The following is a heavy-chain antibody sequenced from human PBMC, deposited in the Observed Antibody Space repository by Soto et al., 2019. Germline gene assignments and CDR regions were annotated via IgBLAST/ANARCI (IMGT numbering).Heavy chain of an antibody. D-gene: IGHD4-17*01. CDR1: GYSFTTSG. CDR3: ARRLYGDYDY. J-gene: IGHJ4*02. CDR2: ISTYNGNT. Sequence: QAQLVQSGAEVKEPGASVKVSCKASGYSFTTSGITWVRHAPGQGLEWMGWISTYNGNTNYAQKLQDRATLTSDTSTRTAYMELRSLRSDDTAVYYCARRLYGDYDYWGQGTLVTVSS. V-gene: IGHV1-18*01.